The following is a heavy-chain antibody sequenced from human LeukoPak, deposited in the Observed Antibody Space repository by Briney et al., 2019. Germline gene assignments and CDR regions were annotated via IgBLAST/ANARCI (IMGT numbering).Heavy chain of an antibody. V-gene: IGHV4-61*02. D-gene: IGHD3-10*01. J-gene: IGHJ5*02. CDR1: GDFITTGDYF. CDR3: AKGAGSPWFDP. Sequence: SQTLSLTCTVSGDFITTGDYFWSWIRQPAGKALEWIGRISKSGSTNYNPSLKTRVTISVDTSKNQFSLKLISVTAADTAVYYCAKGAGSPWFDPWGQGTLVTVSS. CDR2: ISKSGST.